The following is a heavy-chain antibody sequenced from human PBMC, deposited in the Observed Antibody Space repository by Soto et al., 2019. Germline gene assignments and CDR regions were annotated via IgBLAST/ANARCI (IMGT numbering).Heavy chain of an antibody. CDR3: ASHIAAGTQIYYYYGMDV. Sequence: ASVKVSCKASGYTFTSYYMHWVRQAPGQGLEWMGIINPSGGSTSYAQKFQGRVTMTRDTSTSTVYMELSSLRSEDTAVYYCASHIAAGTQIYYYYGMDVWGQGTTVTVS. CDR1: GYTFTSYY. V-gene: IGHV1-46*01. J-gene: IGHJ6*02. CDR2: INPSGGST. D-gene: IGHD6-13*01.